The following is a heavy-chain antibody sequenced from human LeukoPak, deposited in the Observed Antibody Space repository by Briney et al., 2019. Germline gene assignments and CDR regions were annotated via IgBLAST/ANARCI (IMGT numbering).Heavy chain of an antibody. J-gene: IGHJ4*02. CDR2: INAGNGNT. V-gene: IGHV1-3*03. D-gene: IGHD5-18*01. CDR3: ARASGGTWIQLWFFDY. CDR1: GYTFTSYA. Sequence: ASVKVPCKASGYTFTSYAMHWVRQAPGQRLEWMGWINAGNGNTKYSQEFQGRVTITRDTSASTAYMELSSLRSEDMAVYYCARASGGTWIQLWFFDYWGQGTLVTVSS.